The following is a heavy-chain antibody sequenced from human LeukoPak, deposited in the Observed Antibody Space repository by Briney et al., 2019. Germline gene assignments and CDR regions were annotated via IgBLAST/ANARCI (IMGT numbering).Heavy chain of an antibody. CDR2: INPSGGST. D-gene: IGHD3-22*01. V-gene: IGHV1-46*01. J-gene: IGHJ4*02. CDR1: GYTFTSYY. CDR3: AREVNSYDSSGSYYFDY. Sequence: ASVKVSCKASGYTFTSYYMHWVRQAPGQGLEWMGIINPSGGSTSYAQKFQGRVTMTRDTSTSTVYMELSSLISEDTAVYYCAREVNSYDSSGSYYFDYWGQGTLVTVSS.